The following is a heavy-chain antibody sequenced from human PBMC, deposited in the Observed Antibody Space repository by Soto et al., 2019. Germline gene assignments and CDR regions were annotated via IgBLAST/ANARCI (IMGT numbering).Heavy chain of an antibody. D-gene: IGHD3-16*01. CDR1: GFTFSSYA. CDR3: AKGSVLRPGYFDL. J-gene: IGHJ2*01. Sequence: EVQLLESGGGLVQPGGSLRLSCAVSGFTFSSYAMSWVRRAPGKGLEWVSAVGGSDPNSYYADSVKGRFTISRDISKNTLYLQMNSLRDEDTALYYCAKGSVLRPGYFDLWGRGTLVTVSS. CDR2: VGGSDPNS. V-gene: IGHV3-23*01.